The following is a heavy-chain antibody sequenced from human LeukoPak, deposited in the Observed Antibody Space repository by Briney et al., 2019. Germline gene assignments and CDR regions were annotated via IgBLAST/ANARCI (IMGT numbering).Heavy chain of an antibody. CDR3: ARVGGMATINNAAFDI. CDR2: IYHSGST. Sequence: SETLSLTCTVSGGSINSYYWNWIRQPPGKGLEWIGYIYHSGSTNYNPSLKSRVTISLDTSKNQFSLKLTSVTAADTAIYYCARVGGMATINNAAFDIWGQGTMVTVSS. CDR1: GGSINSYY. V-gene: IGHV4-59*01. J-gene: IGHJ3*02. D-gene: IGHD5-24*01.